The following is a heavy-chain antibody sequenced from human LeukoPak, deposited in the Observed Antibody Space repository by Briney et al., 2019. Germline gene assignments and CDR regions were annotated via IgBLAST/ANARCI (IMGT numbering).Heavy chain of an antibody. CDR1: GGSISSGDYY. CDR3: ARGEFYGGNFDY. J-gene: IGHJ4*02. V-gene: IGHV4-30-4*01. CDR2: IYYSGST. D-gene: IGHD4-23*01. Sequence: SETLSLTCTVSGGSISSGDYYWSWIRQPPGKGLEWIGYIYYSGSTYYHPSLKSRVTISVDTSMNQFSLKLSSVTAADTAVYYSARGEFYGGNFDYWGQGTLVTVSS.